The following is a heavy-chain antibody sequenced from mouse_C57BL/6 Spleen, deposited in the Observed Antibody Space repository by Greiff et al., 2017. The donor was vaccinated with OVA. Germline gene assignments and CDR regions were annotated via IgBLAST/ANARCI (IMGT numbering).Heavy chain of an antibody. CDR3: TTWGPFAY. CDR2: IDPENGDT. V-gene: IGHV14-4*01. J-gene: IGHJ3*01. Sequence: VQLQQSGAELARPGASVKLSCTASGFNITDDYMHWVKQRPEQGLEWIGWIDPENGDTEYASKFQGKATITADTSSNTAYLQLSSLTSEDTAVYYCTTWGPFAYWGQGTLVTVSA. CDR1: GFNITDDY.